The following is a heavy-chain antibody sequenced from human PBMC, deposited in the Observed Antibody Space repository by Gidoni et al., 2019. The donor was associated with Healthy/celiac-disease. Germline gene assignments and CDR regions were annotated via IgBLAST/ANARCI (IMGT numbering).Heavy chain of an antibody. CDR1: GFTFSSYA. Sequence: EVQLLESGGGLVQPGGSLRLSCEASGFTFSSYAMSWVRQAPGKGLEWVSAISGSGGSTYYADSVKGLFTISRDNSKNTLYLQMNSLRAEDTAVYYCAKVGIVVVPSAGMDVWGQGTTVTVSS. V-gene: IGHV3-23*01. CDR3: AKVGIVVVPSAGMDV. CDR2: ISGSGGST. J-gene: IGHJ6*02. D-gene: IGHD2-15*01.